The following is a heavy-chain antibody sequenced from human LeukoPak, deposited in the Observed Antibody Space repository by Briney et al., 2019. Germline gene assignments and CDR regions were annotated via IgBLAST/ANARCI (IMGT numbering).Heavy chain of an antibody. CDR3: ARDRGYSTFDM. CDR1: GSTFSRYW. Sequence: GGSLRLSCVASGSTFSRYWMAWVRQAPGKGLEWVANINQDESEKNYVDSVRGRFAISRDNAKNSLVVQMDSLRAEDTAVYYCARDRGYSTFDMWGQGTMVTVSS. V-gene: IGHV3-7*05. D-gene: IGHD5-18*01. J-gene: IGHJ3*02. CDR2: INQDESEK.